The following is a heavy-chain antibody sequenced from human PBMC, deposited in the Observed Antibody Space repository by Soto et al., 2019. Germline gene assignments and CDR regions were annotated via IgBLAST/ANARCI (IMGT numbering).Heavy chain of an antibody. Sequence: PSETLSLTCAFSVYSISSGYYWGWIRQPPGKGLEWIGSIYHSGSTYYNPSLKSRVTISVDTSKNQFSLKLSSVTAADTAVYYCARDPSFIVGPRRPGFEYWGQGTLVSVS. CDR3: ARDPSFIVGPRRPGFEY. D-gene: IGHD1-26*01. CDR1: VYSISSGYY. V-gene: IGHV4-38-2*02. J-gene: IGHJ4*02. CDR2: IYHSGST.